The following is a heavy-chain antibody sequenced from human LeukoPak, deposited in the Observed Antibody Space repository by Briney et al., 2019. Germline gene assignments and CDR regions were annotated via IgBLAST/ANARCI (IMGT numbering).Heavy chain of an antibody. D-gene: IGHD3-10*01. J-gene: IGHJ3*02. V-gene: IGHV1-18*04. Sequence: GASVKVSCKASGYTFTGYYMHWVRQAPGQGLEWMGWISAYNGNTNYAQKLQGRVTMTTDTSTSTAYMELRSLRSDDTAVYYCARRPGSGDAFDIWGQGTMVTVSS. CDR1: GYTFTGYY. CDR3: ARRPGSGDAFDI. CDR2: ISAYNGNT.